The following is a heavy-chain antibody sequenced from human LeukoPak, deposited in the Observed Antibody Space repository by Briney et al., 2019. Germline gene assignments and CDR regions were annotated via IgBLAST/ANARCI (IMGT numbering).Heavy chain of an antibody. J-gene: IGHJ4*02. V-gene: IGHV3-30*02. D-gene: IGHD4-17*01. CDR3: AKNRRASGDYAGAFDY. Sequence: GGSLRLSCAAYGFTFGSYGIHWVRQAPGKGLEWVAFIGYDRNSKHYADSVKGRFTISGDNPKNTLYLQMNSLRTEDTAVYYCAKNRRASGDYAGAFDYWGQGTLVTVSS. CDR2: IGYDRNSK. CDR1: GFTFGSYG.